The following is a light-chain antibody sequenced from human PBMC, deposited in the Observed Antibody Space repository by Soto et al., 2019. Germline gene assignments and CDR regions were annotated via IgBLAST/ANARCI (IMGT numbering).Light chain of an antibody. Sequence: QSVLTQPASVSRSPAQSITISCTGSSSDVGGYNYVSWYQQHPGKAPKLMIYEVSNRPSGVSNRFSGSKSGNTASLTISGLQAEDEADYHCSSYTSSSTLVFGGGTQLTVL. J-gene: IGLJ2*01. V-gene: IGLV2-14*01. CDR1: SSDVGGYNY. CDR3: SSYTSSSTLV. CDR2: EVS.